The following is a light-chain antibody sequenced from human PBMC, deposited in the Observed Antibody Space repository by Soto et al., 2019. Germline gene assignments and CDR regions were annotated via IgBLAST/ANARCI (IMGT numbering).Light chain of an antibody. CDR3: QQRSN. CDR2: GAS. Sequence: IVLTQSPGTLSLSPGERATLSCRASQSVSSSYLAWYQQKPGQAPRLLIYGASSRATGIPDRFSGSGSGTDFTLTINRLEPEDFAVYYCQQRSNFGQGTRLEIK. J-gene: IGKJ5*01. V-gene: IGKV3D-20*02. CDR1: QSVSSSY.